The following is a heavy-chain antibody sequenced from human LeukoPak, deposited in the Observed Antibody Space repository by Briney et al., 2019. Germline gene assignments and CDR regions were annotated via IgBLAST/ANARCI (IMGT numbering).Heavy chain of an antibody. Sequence: GGSLRLSCAASGFTFSNYWMHWVRQAPGKGLVWVSRINSDGSSTTFADSVKGRFTISRDNAKNTLYLQMNSLRAEDTAVYYCAKGGATVIDYWGQGTLVTVSS. J-gene: IGHJ4*02. CDR2: INSDGSST. CDR1: GFTFSNYW. V-gene: IGHV3-74*01. D-gene: IGHD4-17*01. CDR3: AKGGATVIDY.